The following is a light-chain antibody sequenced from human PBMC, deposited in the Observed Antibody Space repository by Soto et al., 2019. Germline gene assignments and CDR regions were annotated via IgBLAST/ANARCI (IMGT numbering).Light chain of an antibody. J-gene: IGLJ1*01. CDR3: CSYAGSYV. CDR1: SSDVGGYNY. Sequence: QSALTQPRSVSGSPGQSVTISCTGTSSDVGGYNYVSWYQQHPGKAPTLMIYDVSKRPSGVPDRFSGSKSGNTASLTISGIQAEDEADYYCCSYAGSYVFGTGTKLTVL. CDR2: DVS. V-gene: IGLV2-11*01.